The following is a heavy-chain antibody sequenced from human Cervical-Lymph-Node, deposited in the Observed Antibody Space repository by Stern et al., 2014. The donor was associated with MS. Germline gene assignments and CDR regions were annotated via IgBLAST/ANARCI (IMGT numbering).Heavy chain of an antibody. V-gene: IGHV1-69*01. CDR2: IIPIFAKP. CDR3: ARVHTETSHALDI. J-gene: IGHJ3*02. CDR1: GGTFSTYA. D-gene: IGHD4-11*01. Sequence: QVQLVESGAEVKKPGSSVKVSCKASGGTFSTYALSWVRQAPGQGLEWMGGIIPIFAKPTYAQKFQGRVTITADESTSTAYMELSSLRSEDTAVYYCARVHTETSHALDIWGQGTMVTVSS.